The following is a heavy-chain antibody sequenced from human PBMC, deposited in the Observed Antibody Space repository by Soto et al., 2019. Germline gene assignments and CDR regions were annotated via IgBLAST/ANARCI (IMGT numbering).Heavy chain of an antibody. D-gene: IGHD3-16*01. CDR1: GYTFTSYA. CDR3: ARDDGGGITFE. Sequence: QVQLVQSGAEVKKPGASVKVSCKASGYTFTSYAISWVRQAPGQGLEWMGWISAYNGNTKYAQKLQGRVTMTTDTSTSTASMELRTLRADDTAVYYFARDDGGGITFEWGQGTLVTVSS. J-gene: IGHJ4*02. V-gene: IGHV1-18*01. CDR2: ISAYNGNT.